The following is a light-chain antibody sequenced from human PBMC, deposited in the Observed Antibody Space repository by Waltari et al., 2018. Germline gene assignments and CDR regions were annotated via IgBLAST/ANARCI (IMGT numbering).Light chain of an antibody. CDR2: DFN. Sequence: QSALTQTVSVSGSPGQSITISCTRTYRDVGRFNYVSWSHQYPGRPHRLVIYDFNTRPSGIADRFSGSKSGNTASLTISGLRAEDEADYYCCSYSGAFHVVFGGGTKLTVL. CDR1: YRDVGRFNY. CDR3: CSYSGAFHVV. J-gene: IGLJ2*01. V-gene: IGLV2-23*02.